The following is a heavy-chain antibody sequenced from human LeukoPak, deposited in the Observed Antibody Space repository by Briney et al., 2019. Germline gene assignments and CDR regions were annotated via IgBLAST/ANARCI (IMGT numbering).Heavy chain of an antibody. CDR3: ARHPTSFDWLID. V-gene: IGHV1-69*04. CDR1: GGTFNSDA. D-gene: IGHD3-9*01. CDR2: IIPILTA. J-gene: IGHJ4*02. Sequence: SVRVSCKASGGTFNSDAINWVRQAPGRGLEWMGRIIPILTATYAPLFEDRLTMTADTSTNTAYMQLSSLESEDTAVYYCARHPTSFDWLIDWGQGTLVTVSS.